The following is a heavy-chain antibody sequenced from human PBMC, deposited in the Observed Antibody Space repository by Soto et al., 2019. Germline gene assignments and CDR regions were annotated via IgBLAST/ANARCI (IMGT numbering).Heavy chain of an antibody. CDR2: IYYSGST. D-gene: IGHD3-22*01. J-gene: IGHJ5*02. CDR3: ARVSNYYDSSGYGNWFDP. Sequence: PSETLSLTCTVSGGSISSYYWSWIRQPPGKGLEWIGYIYYSGSTNYNPSLKSRVTISVDTSKNQSSLKLSSVTAADTAVYYCARVSNYYDSSGYGNWFDPWGQGTLVTVSS. CDR1: GGSISSYY. V-gene: IGHV4-59*08.